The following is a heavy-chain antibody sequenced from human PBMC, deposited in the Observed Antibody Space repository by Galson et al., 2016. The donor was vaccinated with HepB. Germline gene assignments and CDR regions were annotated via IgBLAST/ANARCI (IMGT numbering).Heavy chain of an antibody. CDR3: AHRHPRVGNDLDV. Sequence: PALVKPTQTLTLTCTLSGVSLSTRGVAVVWLRQTPGKALEWLGLIYWDDDKRYSPSLKSRLTITKDTSKNQVVLTMTNVDPVDAAPYFCAHRHPRVGNDLDVWGQGTTVTVSS. CDR1: GVSLSTRGVA. J-gene: IGHJ6*02. D-gene: IGHD1-26*01. V-gene: IGHV2-5*02. CDR2: IYWDDDK.